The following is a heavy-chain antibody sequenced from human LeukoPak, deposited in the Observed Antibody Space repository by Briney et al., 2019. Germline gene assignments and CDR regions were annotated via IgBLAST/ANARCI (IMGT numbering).Heavy chain of an antibody. CDR3: ARVDYGSDYFDY. D-gene: IGHD3-10*01. Sequence: GASVKVSCKASGYTFTGYYMHWVRQAPGQGLEWMGWINPNSGGTNYAQKFQGRVTMTRDTSISTAYMELNRLRSDDTAVYYCARVDYGSDYFDYWGQGTLVTVSS. CDR1: GYTFTGYY. CDR2: INPNSGGT. V-gene: IGHV1-2*02. J-gene: IGHJ4*02.